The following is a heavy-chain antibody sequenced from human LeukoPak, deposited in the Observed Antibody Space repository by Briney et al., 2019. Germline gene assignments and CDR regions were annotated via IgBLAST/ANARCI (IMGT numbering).Heavy chain of an antibody. V-gene: IGHV3-23*01. Sequence: PGGSLRLSCAASGFTFSSYWMSWVRQAPGKGLEWVSAISGSGGSTYYADSVKGRFTISRDNSKNTLYLQMNSLRAEDTAVYYCAKRWVVPAAITLNYYYYGMDVWGQGTTVTVSS. CDR1: GFTFSSYW. CDR3: AKRWVVPAAITLNYYYYGMDV. D-gene: IGHD2-2*02. CDR2: ISGSGGST. J-gene: IGHJ6*02.